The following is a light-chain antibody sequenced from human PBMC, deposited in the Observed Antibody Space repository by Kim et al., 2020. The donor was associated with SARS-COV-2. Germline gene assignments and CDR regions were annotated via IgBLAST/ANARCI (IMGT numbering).Light chain of an antibody. Sequence: ASVGDGVPITCRASQGISDWLAWYQQKPGKAPKLLIYEASSLQSGVPSRFSGSGYGTDFTLTISSLQPEDFATYYCQQTDSFPWTFGQGTKVEIK. CDR2: EAS. V-gene: IGKV1-12*01. CDR3: QQTDSFPWT. CDR1: QGISDW. J-gene: IGKJ1*01.